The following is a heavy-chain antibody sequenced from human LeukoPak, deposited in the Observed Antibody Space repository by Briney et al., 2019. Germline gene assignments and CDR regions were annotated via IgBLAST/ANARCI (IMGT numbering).Heavy chain of an antibody. CDR3: ARIQRYCSGGSCYFYFDY. CDR2: IDWDDDK. Sequence: SGPALVKPTQTLTLTCTFSGFSLSTSGMCVSWIRQPPGKALEWLARIDWDDDKYYSTSLKTRLTISKDTSKNQVVLTMTNMDPVDTATYYCARIQRYCSGGSCYFYFDYWGQGTLVTVSS. V-gene: IGHV2-70*11. D-gene: IGHD2-15*01. CDR1: GFSLSTSGMC. J-gene: IGHJ4*02.